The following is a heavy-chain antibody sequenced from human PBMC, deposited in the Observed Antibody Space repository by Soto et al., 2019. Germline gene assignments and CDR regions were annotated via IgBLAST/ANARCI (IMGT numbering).Heavy chain of an antibody. V-gene: IGHV4-34*01. CDR2: INNGGSS. CDR3: ARGRGDGYNQNWYFDL. D-gene: IGHD3-10*01. CDR1: GGSFSGYY. J-gene: IGHJ2*01. Sequence: QVHLQQWGAGLLKPSETLSLTCAVYGGSFSGYYWSWIRQPPGKGLEWIGEINNGGSSNYNPSLKSRCSMSVGTSNNQFSLKLTSVTAADTAVYYCARGRGDGYNQNWYFDLWGRCTLVTVSS.